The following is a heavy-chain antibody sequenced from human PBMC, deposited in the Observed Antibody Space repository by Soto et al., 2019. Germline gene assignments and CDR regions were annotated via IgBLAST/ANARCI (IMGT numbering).Heavy chain of an antibody. V-gene: IGHV3-23*01. CDR2: ISGSGGST. CDR3: ARCLHCSNGGRFDP. J-gene: IGHJ5*02. CDR1: GFTFSSYA. Sequence: PGGSLRLSCAASGFTFSSYAMSWVRQAPGKGLEWVSAISGSGGSTYYADSVKGRFTISRDNSKNTPYLQMNSLRAEDTAVYYCARCLHCSNGGRFDPWGQGALVTVSS. D-gene: IGHD2-8*01.